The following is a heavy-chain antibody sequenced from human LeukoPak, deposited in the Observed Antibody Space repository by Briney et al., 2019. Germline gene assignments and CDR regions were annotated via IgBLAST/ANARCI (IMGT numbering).Heavy chain of an antibody. CDR3: ARRRLGYYFDY. D-gene: IGHD5-24*01. CDR1: GGSFSGYY. CDR2: INPRGST. V-gene: IGHV4-34*01. Sequence: KPSETLSLSCGVYGGSFSGYYWSWIRQPPGKGLEWIGEINPRGSTNYNPSLKSRVTLSADTSKNQFSLTLTSVTAADTAVYYCARRRLGYYFDYWGQGTLVTVSS. J-gene: IGHJ4*02.